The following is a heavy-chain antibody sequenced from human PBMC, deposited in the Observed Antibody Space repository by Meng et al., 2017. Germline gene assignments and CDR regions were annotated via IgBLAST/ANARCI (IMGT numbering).Heavy chain of an antibody. CDR2: IYYSGSN. CDR3: ARVLLLPRTYYYDSSGYYYYFDY. Sequence: SETLSSTCTVPGGSISSNYWSWIRQPPGKGLEWIGYIYYSGSNNYNPSLKSRVTISVDTSKNQFSLKLSSVTAADTAVYYCARVLLLPRTYYYDSSGYYYYFDYWGQGTLVTVSS. J-gene: IGHJ4*02. V-gene: IGHV4-59*01. CDR1: GGSISSNY. D-gene: IGHD3-22*01.